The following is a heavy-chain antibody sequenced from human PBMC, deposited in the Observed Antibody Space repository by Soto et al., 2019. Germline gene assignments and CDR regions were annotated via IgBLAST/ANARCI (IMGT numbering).Heavy chain of an antibody. V-gene: IGHV1-2*02. CDR3: ARPPGYISDWYYFDL. Sequence: ASVKVSCKALGYSFINYYTHWVRRAPGQGFEWMGRISPKSGVTDYAQKFQGRVSLTWDTSLNTAYMELSSLMSEDTAVYYCARPPGYISDWYYFDLWGQGTQVTVSS. CDR2: ISPKSGVT. D-gene: IGHD3-9*01. CDR1: GYSFINYY. J-gene: IGHJ4*02.